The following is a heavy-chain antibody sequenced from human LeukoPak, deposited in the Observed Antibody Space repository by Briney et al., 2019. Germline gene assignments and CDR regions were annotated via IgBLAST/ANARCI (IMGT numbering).Heavy chain of an antibody. CDR2: IDPDSGGA. Sequence: ASVKVSCKAPGYTFTDYYIHWVRQAPGQGLEWMGCIDPDSGGAKYGQKFQGRVTMTRDTSINTAYMELSRLRSDDTAVYYCAREYYDSSGIKYAFDIWGQGTMVTVSS. D-gene: IGHD3-22*01. V-gene: IGHV1-2*02. J-gene: IGHJ3*02. CDR3: AREYYDSSGIKYAFDI. CDR1: GYTFTDYY.